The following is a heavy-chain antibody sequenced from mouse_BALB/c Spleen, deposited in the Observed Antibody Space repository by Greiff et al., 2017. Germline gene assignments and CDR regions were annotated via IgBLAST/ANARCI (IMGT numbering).Heavy chain of an antibody. CDR3: ARQGTTGGFAY. CDR1: GFTFSSYT. V-gene: IGHV5-12-2*01. D-gene: IGHD1-1*01. CDR2: ISNGGGST. J-gene: IGHJ3*01. Sequence: LVESGGGLVQPGGSLKLSCAASGFTFSSYTMSWVRQTPEKRLEWVAYISNGGGSTYYPDTVKGRFTISRDNAKNTLYLQMSSLKSEDTAMYYCARQGTTGGFAYWGQGTLVTVSA.